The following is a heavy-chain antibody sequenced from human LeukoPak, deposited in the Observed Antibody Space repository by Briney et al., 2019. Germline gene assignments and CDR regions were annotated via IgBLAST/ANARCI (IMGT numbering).Heavy chain of an antibody. Sequence: SETLSLTCTVSGASITSYYWNWIRQPAGKGLGWVGRIYTSGSAAYNPSLKSRVSIVLDKSKNQFSLNLSSVTAADTAVYYCASGGNSWNNWFDPWGQGTLVTVSS. CDR2: IYTSGSA. CDR1: GASITSYY. V-gene: IGHV4-4*07. J-gene: IGHJ5*02. CDR3: ASGGNSWNNWFDP. D-gene: IGHD6-13*01.